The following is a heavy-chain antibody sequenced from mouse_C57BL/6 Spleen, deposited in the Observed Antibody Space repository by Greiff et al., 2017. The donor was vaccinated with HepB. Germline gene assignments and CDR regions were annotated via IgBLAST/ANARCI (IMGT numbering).Heavy chain of an antibody. CDR3: ARRGYYDYDWFAY. CDR2: IDPEDGET. V-gene: IGHV14-2*01. CDR1: GFNIKDYY. J-gene: IGHJ3*01. D-gene: IGHD2-4*01. Sequence: VQLQQPGAELVKPGASVKLSCTASGFNIKDYYMHWVKQRTEQGLEWIGRIDPEDGETKYAPKVQGKATITADTSSNTAYLQLSSLTSEDTAVYYCARRGYYDYDWFAYWGQGTLVTVSA.